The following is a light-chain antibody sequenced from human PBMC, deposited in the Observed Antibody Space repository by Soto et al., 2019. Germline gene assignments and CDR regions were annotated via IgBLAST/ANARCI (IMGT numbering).Light chain of an antibody. J-gene: IGKJ4*01. CDR1: QSVDIW. CDR2: KAS. CDR3: HQYHIYPVT. V-gene: IGKV1-5*03. Sequence: DIQMTQSPSTLSASVGDRVSITCRASQSVDIWLAWYQQKSGKAPKLLVHKASTLENGLPSRFSGSGSETDFTLTISSLQPDDFGTYYCHQYHIYPVTFGGGTKVEIK.